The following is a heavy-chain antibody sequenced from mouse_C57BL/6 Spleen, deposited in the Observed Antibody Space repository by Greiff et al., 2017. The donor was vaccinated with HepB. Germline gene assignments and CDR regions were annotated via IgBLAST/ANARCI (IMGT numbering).Heavy chain of an antibody. CDR1: GFTFSDYY. CDR3: AREGSSFDY. D-gene: IGHD1-1*01. CDR2: INYDGSST. Sequence: DVQLVESEGGLVQPGSSMKLSCTASGFTFSDYYMAWVRQVPEKGLEWVANINYDGSSTYYLDSLKSRFIISRDNAKNILYLQMSSLKSEDTATYYCAREGSSFDYWGQGTTLTVSS. V-gene: IGHV5-16*01. J-gene: IGHJ2*01.